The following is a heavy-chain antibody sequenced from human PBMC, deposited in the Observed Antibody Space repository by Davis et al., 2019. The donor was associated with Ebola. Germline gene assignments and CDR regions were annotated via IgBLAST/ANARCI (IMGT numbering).Heavy chain of an antibody. J-gene: IGHJ6*02. CDR2: IDWDDDK. Sequence: SGPTLVKPTQTLTLTCTFSGFSLSTSGMCVSWIRQPPGKALEWLALIDWDDDKYYSTSLKTRLTISKDTPKNKVVLTMTNMDPVDTATYYCARIRTYYDFWSGYYYYYYGMDVWGQGTTVTVSS. CDR1: GFSLSTSGMC. D-gene: IGHD3-3*01. V-gene: IGHV2-70*01. CDR3: ARIRTYYDFWSGYYYYYYGMDV.